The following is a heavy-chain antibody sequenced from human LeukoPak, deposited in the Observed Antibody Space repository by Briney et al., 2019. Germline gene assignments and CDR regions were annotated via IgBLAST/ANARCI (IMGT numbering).Heavy chain of an antibody. D-gene: IGHD6-13*01. V-gene: IGHV1-24*01. J-gene: IGHJ6*03. CDR1: GYALTELS. Sequence: ASVKVSCKVSGYALTELSMHWVRQAPGKGLEWMGGFDPEDGETIYAQKFQGRVTMTEDTSTDTAYMELSSLRSEDTAVYYCATRDSSSWYLDYYYMDVWGKGTTVTVFS. CDR3: ATRDSSSWYLDYYYMDV. CDR2: FDPEDGET.